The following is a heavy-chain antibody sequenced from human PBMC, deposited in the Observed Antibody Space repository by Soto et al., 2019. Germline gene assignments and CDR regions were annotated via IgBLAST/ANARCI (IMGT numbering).Heavy chain of an antibody. CDR2: ITITGDTT. CDR3: GKGGGGDHGY. D-gene: IGHD3-16*01. Sequence: EVQLVESEGGLVQPGGSLRLSCEASGFIFTTSDMSWVRQAPGKGLEWISSITITGDTTHYADSVKGRFTISRDNSRNRVYLQRNTLRVDEPAVYYCGKGGGGDHGYWGQGTLVAVSS. J-gene: IGHJ4*02. V-gene: IGHV3-23*04. CDR1: GFIFTTSD.